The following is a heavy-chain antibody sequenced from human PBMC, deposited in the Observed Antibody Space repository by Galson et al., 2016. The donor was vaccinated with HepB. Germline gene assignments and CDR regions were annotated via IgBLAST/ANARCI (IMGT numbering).Heavy chain of an antibody. D-gene: IGHD2-2*01. CDR3: ARDPRKIRYQLLEIYYYYAMDV. CDR2: ISAYNGNT. CDR1: GYTFTTYG. V-gene: IGHV1-18*01. Sequence: SVKVSCKASGYTFTTYGISWVRQAPGQGLEWMGWISAYNGNTNYAQELQGRVTMTTDTSTSTAYMELRSLRSDDTAVYYCARDPRKIRYQLLEIYYYYAMDVWGQGTTVTVSS. J-gene: IGHJ6*02.